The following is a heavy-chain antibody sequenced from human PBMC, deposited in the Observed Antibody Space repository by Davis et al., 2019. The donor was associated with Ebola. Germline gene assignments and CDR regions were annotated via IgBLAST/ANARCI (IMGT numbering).Heavy chain of an antibody. D-gene: IGHD4-17*01. V-gene: IGHV3-48*02. CDR2: VRTGYTANI. CDR3: ARRLNTVTTVMVDY. J-gene: IGHJ4*02. CDR1: GFTFSSYD. Sequence: GESLKISCAASGFTFSSYDMNWVRQAPGKGLEWVSFVRTGYTANIYYADSVKGRFTASRDNAKNSLYLQINGLRDEDTAVYYCARRLNTVTTVMVDYWGQGTLVTVSS.